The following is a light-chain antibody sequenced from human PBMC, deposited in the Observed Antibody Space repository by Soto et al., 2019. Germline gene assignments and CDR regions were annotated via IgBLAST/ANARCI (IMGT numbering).Light chain of an antibody. J-gene: IGLJ1*01. V-gene: IGLV2-23*01. CDR1: SSDVGGYNL. Sequence: QSALAQPAAVSGSPGQSITISCTGTSSDVGGYNLVSWYQQHPGKAPKLMIYEASKRPSGVSNRFSGSKSGNTASLTISGLQAEDEADYYCCSYADSRTYVFGTGTKVTVL. CDR2: EAS. CDR3: CSYADSRTYV.